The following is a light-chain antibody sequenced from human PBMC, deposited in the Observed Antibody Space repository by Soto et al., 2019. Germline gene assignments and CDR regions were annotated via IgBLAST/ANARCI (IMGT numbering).Light chain of an antibody. CDR1: QTVSNN. J-gene: IGKJ4*01. V-gene: IGKV3-15*01. CDR2: SSS. Sequence: EIVMTQSPATLSVSPRERATLSCRASQTVSNNLAWYQQKPGQAPRLLFYSSSTRATGVPARFSGSRSGTDFTLTISSLQSEDFAVYYCQQYNSWPLTFGGGTKVETK. CDR3: QQYNSWPLT.